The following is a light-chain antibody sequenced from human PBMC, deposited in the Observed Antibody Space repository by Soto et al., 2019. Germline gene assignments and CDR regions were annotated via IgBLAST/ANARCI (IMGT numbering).Light chain of an antibody. CDR2: DVS. CDR1: SSVVGAYNY. V-gene: IGLV2-14*03. CDR3: YSYTSSSTYV. J-gene: IGLJ1*01. Sequence: QSALTQPASVSGSPGQSITISCSGTSSVVGAYNYVSWYQQHPAKAPKLMIYDVSNRPSGVSDRFSGSKSGNTASLTISGLQAEEEADYYCYSYTSSSTYVFGSGTKVTVL.